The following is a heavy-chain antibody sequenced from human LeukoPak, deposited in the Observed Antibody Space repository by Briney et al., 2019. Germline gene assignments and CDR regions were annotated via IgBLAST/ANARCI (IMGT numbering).Heavy chain of an antibody. CDR3: ARGRGSGWPFDY. D-gene: IGHD6-19*01. Sequence: GGALRLSCTTSGFTFGEYAMSWVRQAPGKGLEWVSVIYSGGSTYYADSVKGRFTISRDSSKNTLYLQMNSLRAEDTAVYYCARGRGSGWPFDYWGQGTLVTVSS. V-gene: IGHV3-66*01. CDR2: IYSGGST. J-gene: IGHJ4*02. CDR1: GFTFGEYA.